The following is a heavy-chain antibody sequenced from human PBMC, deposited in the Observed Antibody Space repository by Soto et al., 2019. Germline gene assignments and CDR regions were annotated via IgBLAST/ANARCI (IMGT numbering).Heavy chain of an antibody. J-gene: IGHJ4*02. CDR3: TTEPLGYCSRSTCFAYFDY. Sequence: VQLVESGGGLVLPGGSLRLSCAASGFSFSNAWMNWVRQAPGKGLEWVGRIKSRSDGGTTDYAAPVEGRFSISRDGSKHTLYLQMNSLKTEDTALYYCTTEPLGYCSRSTCFAYFDYWGQGALVTVSS. CDR2: IKSRSDGGTT. CDR1: GFSFSNAW. V-gene: IGHV3-15*07. D-gene: IGHD2-2*01.